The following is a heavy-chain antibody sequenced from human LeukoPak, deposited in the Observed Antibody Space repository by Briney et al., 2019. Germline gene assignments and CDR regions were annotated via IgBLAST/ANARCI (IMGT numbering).Heavy chain of an antibody. J-gene: IGHJ4*02. Sequence: PSETLSLTCTVSGGSISSSSHFWGWIRQPPGKGLEWIGEINHSGGTNYNPSLKSRVTISVDTSKNQFSLKLSSVTTADTAVYYCARVGGGQLWSVHRYYFDYWGQGTLVTVSS. V-gene: IGHV4-39*07. CDR2: INHSGGT. CDR3: ARVGGGQLWSVHRYYFDY. CDR1: GGSISSSSHF. D-gene: IGHD5-18*01.